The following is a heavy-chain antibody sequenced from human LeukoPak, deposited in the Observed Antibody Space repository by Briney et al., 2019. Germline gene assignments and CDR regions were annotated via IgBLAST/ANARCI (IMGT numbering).Heavy chain of an antibody. J-gene: IGHJ4*02. CDR3: ARLAGGSLDY. V-gene: IGHV4-39*01. Sequence: SETLSPTCTVSGGSISSSSYYWGWIRQPPGKGLEWIGSIYYSGSTYYNPSLKSRVTISVDTSKNQFSLKLSSVTAADTAVYYCARLAGGSLDYWGQGTLVTVSS. D-gene: IGHD1-26*01. CDR1: GGSISSSSYY. CDR2: IYYSGST.